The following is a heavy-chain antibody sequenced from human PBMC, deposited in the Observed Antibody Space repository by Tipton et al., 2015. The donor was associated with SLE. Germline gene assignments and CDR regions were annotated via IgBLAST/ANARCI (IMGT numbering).Heavy chain of an antibody. CDR1: GGSINVGFYY. CDR3: ARGGYSSSWYDVDY. V-gene: IGHV4-31*03. J-gene: IGHJ4*02. D-gene: IGHD6-13*01. CDR2: VYYSGNT. Sequence: TLSLTCSVSGGSINVGFYYWGWIRQHPGKGLEWIGNVYYSGNTNYNPSLRSRVTISVDTSKNQFSLELTSVTAADTAVYYCARGGYSSSWYDVDYWGQGTLVTVSS.